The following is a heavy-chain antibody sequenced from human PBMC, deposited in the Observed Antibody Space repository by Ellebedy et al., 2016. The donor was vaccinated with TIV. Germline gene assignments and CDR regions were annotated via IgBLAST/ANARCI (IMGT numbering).Heavy chain of an antibody. D-gene: IGHD5-18*01. V-gene: IGHV4-4*07. CDR2: IFMSGST. J-gene: IGHJ5*02. CDR3: ARGSSTYSSFDT. CDR1: GGSFSSYY. Sequence: SETLSLXCTVSGGSFSSYYWSWIRQSAGKGLEWIGRIFMSGSTTYNPSLKNRVTMSVDTSKKQCSLHLSSVTAADTAVYYCARGSSTYSSFDTWGQGTLVTVSS.